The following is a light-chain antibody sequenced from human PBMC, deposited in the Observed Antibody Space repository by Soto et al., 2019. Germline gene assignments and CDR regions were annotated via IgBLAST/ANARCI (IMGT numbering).Light chain of an antibody. CDR3: QQVNNFPLT. CDR1: QDIRTW. CDR2: AAS. J-gene: IGKJ4*01. Sequence: DIQMTQSPSSVSASVGDRVTITCRASQDIRTWIAWYQQKPGKVPKLLIYAASSLQSGVPSRFSASGSGTDFTLTISSLQPEDFATYYCQQVNNFPLTFGGGTKVDIK. V-gene: IGKV1D-12*01.